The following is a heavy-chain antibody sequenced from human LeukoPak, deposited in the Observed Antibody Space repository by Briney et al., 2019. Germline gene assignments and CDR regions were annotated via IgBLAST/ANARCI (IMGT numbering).Heavy chain of an antibody. V-gene: IGHV4-39*07. J-gene: IGHJ5*02. CDR3: ARVGVITIFGVVPRHNWFDP. CDR1: GGSISSSTYF. Sequence: PSGTLSLTCTVSGGSISSSTYFWGWIRQPPGKGLEWIGTIYYSGSTYYNPSLKSRVTISVDTSKNQFSLKLSSVTAADTAVYYCARVGVITIFGVVPRHNWFDPWGQGTLVTVSS. CDR2: IYYSGST. D-gene: IGHD3-3*01.